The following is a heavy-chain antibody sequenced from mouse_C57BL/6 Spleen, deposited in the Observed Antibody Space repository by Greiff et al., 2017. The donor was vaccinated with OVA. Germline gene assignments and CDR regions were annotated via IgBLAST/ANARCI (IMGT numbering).Heavy chain of an antibody. V-gene: IGHV1-63*01. CDR3: ARADYYGSSYPFAY. Sequence: VQLQQSGAELVRPGTSVKMSCKASGYTFTNYWIGWAKQRPGHGLEWIGDIYPGGGYTNYNEKFKGKATLTADKSSSTAYMQFSSLTSEDSAIYDGARADYYGSSYPFAYWGQGTMVTVSA. CDR2: IYPGGGYT. J-gene: IGHJ3*01. CDR1: GYTFTNYW. D-gene: IGHD1-1*01.